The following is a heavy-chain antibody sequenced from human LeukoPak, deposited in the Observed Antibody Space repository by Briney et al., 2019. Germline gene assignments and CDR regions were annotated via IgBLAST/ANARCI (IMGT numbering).Heavy chain of an antibody. Sequence: SETLSLTCTVSGDSISSYYWSWIRQPAGKGLEWIGRIYASGSTNYNPSLKSRVTMSLDTSKNQFSLKLSSVTAADTAVYYCARDYGAYYDFWSGYPNWFDPWGQGTLVTVSS. D-gene: IGHD3-3*01. CDR1: GDSISSYY. CDR2: IYASGST. CDR3: ARDYGAYYDFWSGYPNWFDP. J-gene: IGHJ5*02. V-gene: IGHV4-4*07.